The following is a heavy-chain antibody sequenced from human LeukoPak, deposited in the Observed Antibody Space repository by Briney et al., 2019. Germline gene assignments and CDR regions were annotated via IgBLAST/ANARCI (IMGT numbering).Heavy chain of an antibody. CDR1: GYTFTSYY. J-gene: IGHJ2*01. CDR3: ARVGGSSWYQWYFDL. Sequence: ASVTVSFTASGYTFTSYYMHWVRQAPGQGLEWTGLINPSGGSTSYAQKFQGRVTMTRDTSTSTVYMELSSLRSEDTAVYYCARVGGSSWYQWYFDLWGRGTLVTVSS. V-gene: IGHV1-46*01. D-gene: IGHD6-13*01. CDR2: INPSGGST.